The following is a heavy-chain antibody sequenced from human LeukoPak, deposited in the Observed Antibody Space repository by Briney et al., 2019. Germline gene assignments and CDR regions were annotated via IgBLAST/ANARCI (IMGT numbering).Heavy chain of an antibody. Sequence: GASVKVSCKASGYTFTDYYMHWVRQAPGQGLEWMGWINPNSGGTNYAQNFQGRVTMTRDTSISTAYMELSRLKSDDTAVYYCARNPGDPGLGGDYWGQGTLVTVSS. V-gene: IGHV1-2*02. J-gene: IGHJ4*02. D-gene: IGHD3-16*01. CDR3: ARNPGDPGLGGDY. CDR1: GYTFTDYY. CDR2: INPNSGGT.